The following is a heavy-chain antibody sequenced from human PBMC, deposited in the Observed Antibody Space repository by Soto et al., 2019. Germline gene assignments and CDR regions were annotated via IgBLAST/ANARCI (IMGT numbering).Heavy chain of an antibody. D-gene: IGHD3-10*01. J-gene: IGHJ6*02. CDR1: GFSLSTSGVG. Sequence: QFTLKESGPALMKPTQTLTLTCAFSGFSLSTSGVGVGWVRQPPGKALEWLALIFSNYDKRYSPSLMSRLTIIKDTSTNQVVLTVTNIDTADTATFYCSHMGGSGLFGIDVWGQGTTVTVSS. V-gene: IGHV2-5*01. CDR2: IFSNYDK. CDR3: SHMGGSGLFGIDV.